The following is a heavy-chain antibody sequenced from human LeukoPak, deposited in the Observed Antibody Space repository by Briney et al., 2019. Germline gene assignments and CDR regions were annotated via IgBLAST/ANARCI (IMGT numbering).Heavy chain of an antibody. J-gene: IGHJ4*02. CDR3: ARDSYGGNSGGFDY. D-gene: IGHD4-23*01. Sequence: ASVKVSCKASGYTFTSYAMNWVRQAPGQGLEWMGWINTNTGNPTYAQGFTGRFVLSLDTSVSTAYLQISSLKAEDTAVYYCARDSYGGNSGGFDYWGQGTLVTVSS. CDR2: INTNTGNP. CDR1: GYTFTSYA. V-gene: IGHV7-4-1*02.